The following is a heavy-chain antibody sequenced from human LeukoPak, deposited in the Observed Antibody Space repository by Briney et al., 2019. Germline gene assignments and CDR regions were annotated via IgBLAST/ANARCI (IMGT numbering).Heavy chain of an antibody. Sequence: GGSLRLSCAASGFTVSSYYMSWVRQAPGKGLEWVSVVHSIGTTSYADSVKGRFTISRDNSKNTLYLQMNSLRAEDTAVYYCAKEGTPYYYDSSGYYYFDYWGQGTLVTVSS. V-gene: IGHV3-53*01. CDR3: AKEGTPYYYDSSGYYYFDY. J-gene: IGHJ4*02. D-gene: IGHD3-22*01. CDR1: GFTVSSYY. CDR2: VHSIGTT.